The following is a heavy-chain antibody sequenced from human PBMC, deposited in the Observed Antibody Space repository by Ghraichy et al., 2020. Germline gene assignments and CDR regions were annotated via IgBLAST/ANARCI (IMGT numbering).Heavy chain of an antibody. CDR3: ARGPWKLDY. Sequence: SETLSLTCAVYGGSFSGYYWSWIRQPPGKGLEWIGEINHSGSTNYNPSLKSRVTISVDTSKNQFSLKLSSVTAADTAVYYCARGPWKLDYWGQGTLVTVSS. J-gene: IGHJ4*02. V-gene: IGHV4-34*01. D-gene: IGHD1-1*01. CDR2: INHSGST. CDR1: GGSFSGYY.